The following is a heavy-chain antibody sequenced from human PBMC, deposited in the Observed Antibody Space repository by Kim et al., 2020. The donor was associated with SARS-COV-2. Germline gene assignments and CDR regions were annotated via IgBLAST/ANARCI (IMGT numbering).Heavy chain of an antibody. D-gene: IGHD3-22*01. CDR1: GFTFSSYS. J-gene: IGHJ4*02. V-gene: IGHV3-21*01. Sequence: GGSLRLSCAASGFTFSSYSMNWVRQAPGKGLEWVSSISSSSSYIYYADSVKGRFTISRDNAKNSLYLQMNSLRAEDTAVYYCARSPSGYYYSRYWGQGTLVTVSS. CDR3: ARSPSGYYYSRY. CDR2: ISSSSSYI.